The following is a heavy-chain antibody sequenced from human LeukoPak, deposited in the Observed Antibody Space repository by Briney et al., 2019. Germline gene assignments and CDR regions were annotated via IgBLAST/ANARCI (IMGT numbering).Heavy chain of an antibody. J-gene: IGHJ4*02. CDR2: INPSGGST. CDR3: ARAYYYDSSGYYYPDDY. Sequence: ASVKVSCKASGYTFTSYYIYWVRQAPGQGLEWMGIINPSGGSTSNAQKFQGRVTMTRDTSTSTLYMELSSLRSEDTAVYYCARAYYYDSSGYYYPDDYWSQGTLVTVSS. D-gene: IGHD3-22*01. CDR1: GYTFTSYY. V-gene: IGHV1-46*01.